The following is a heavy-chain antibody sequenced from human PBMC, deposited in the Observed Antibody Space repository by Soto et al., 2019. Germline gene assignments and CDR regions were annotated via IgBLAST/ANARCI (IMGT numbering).Heavy chain of an antibody. J-gene: IGHJ4*02. Sequence: SETLSLTCDVSSGSISSSYWWTWVRQPPGKGLEWIGEIYHTGSTNYNPSLKSRVTISVDKSKNQFYLKLSSVTAADTAVYYCARGGDYVFDYWGQGTLVTVSS. CDR2: IYHTGST. V-gene: IGHV4-4*02. D-gene: IGHD4-17*01. CDR3: ARGGDYVFDY. CDR1: SGSISSSYW.